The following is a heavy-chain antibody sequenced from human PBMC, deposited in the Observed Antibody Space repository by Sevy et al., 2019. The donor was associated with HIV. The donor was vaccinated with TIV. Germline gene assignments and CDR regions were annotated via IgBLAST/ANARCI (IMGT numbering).Heavy chain of an antibody. CDR3: VTHNWNGDFLDY. CDR1: GGSISSSTYY. J-gene: IGHJ4*02. CDR2: IYYSGST. D-gene: IGHD1-1*01. V-gene: IGHV4-39*01. Sequence: LETLSLTCTVSGGSISSSTYYWGWIRQPPGKGLEWLGSIYYSGSTYLNPSLKSRLTISVDTSKKEFSLRLSSVTAADTAVYYCVTHNWNGDFLDYWGQGTLVTVSS.